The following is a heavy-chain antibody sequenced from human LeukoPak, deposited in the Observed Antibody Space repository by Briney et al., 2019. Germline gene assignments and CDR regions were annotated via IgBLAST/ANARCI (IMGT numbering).Heavy chain of an antibody. J-gene: IGHJ4*02. V-gene: IGHV4-59*01. CDR3: ARSYYYDSSGYYYFDY. CDR2: IYYSGST. D-gene: IGHD3-22*01. Sequence: PSETLSLTCTVSGVSISSYYWSWIRQPPGKGLEWIGYIYYSGSTNYNPSLKSRVTISVDTSKNQFSLKLSSVTAADTAVYYCARSYYYDSSGYYYFDYWGQGTLVTVSS. CDR1: GVSISSYY.